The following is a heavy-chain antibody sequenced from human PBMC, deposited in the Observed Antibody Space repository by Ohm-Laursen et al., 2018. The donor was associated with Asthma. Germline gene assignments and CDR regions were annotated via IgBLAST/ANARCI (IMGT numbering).Heavy chain of an antibody. CDR1: GYTFTSYG. D-gene: IGHD4-17*01. CDR2: ISAYNGNT. J-gene: IGHJ4*02. CDR3: ARLTTVTHFDY. V-gene: IGHV1-18*04. Sequence: ASVKVSCKASGYTFTSYGISWVRQAPGQGLEWMGWISAYNGNTNYAQKLQGRVTMTRNTSISTAYMELSSLRSEDTAVYYCARLTTVTHFDYWGQGTLVTVSS.